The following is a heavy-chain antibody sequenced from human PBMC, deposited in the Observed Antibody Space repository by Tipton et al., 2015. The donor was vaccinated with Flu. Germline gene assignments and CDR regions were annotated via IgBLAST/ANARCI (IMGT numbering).Heavy chain of an antibody. Sequence: LSLTCTVSGGSISSYYWSWIRQPPGKGLGWVSYISSSSSYTNYADSVKGRFTISRDNAKNSLYLQMNSLRAEDTAVYYCARVDSSGSYYYYYYMDVWGKGTTVTVSS. CDR3: ARVDSSGSYYYYYYMDV. V-gene: IGHV3-11*06. CDR1: GGSISSYY. CDR2: ISSSSSYT. D-gene: IGHD3-22*01. J-gene: IGHJ6*03.